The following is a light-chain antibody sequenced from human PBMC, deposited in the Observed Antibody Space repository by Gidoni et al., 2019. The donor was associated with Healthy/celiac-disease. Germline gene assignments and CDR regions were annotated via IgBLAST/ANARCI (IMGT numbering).Light chain of an antibody. V-gene: IGKV2-28*01. Sequence: DIVITPSPLSLPVTPGEPASISCRSSQSLLHSNGYNYLDWYLQKPGQSPQILIYLDSNQASGVTDRFSSSGGGTEFSMKINRGEEEDVGVFYCMQALQTPPYTFGQGTKLEIK. CDR1: QSLLHSNGYNY. CDR3: MQALQTPPYT. CDR2: LDS. J-gene: IGKJ2*01.